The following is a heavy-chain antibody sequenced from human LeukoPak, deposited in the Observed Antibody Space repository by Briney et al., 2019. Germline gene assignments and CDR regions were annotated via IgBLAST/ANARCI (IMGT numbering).Heavy chain of an antibody. D-gene: IGHD4-17*01. CDR3: ASHLATVTASRQYYYYGMDV. CDR1: GFTSPFTNCS. V-gene: IGHV5-51*01. Sequence: GESLNSPCKPPGFTSPFTNCSIGGVRQVPGKGLEWMGIIYPVDSDIRYNPSFQGQVTISVDKSISTTYLQWSRLKASDTAIYDCASHLATVTASRQYYYYGMDVNCRGNRVTVSS. CDR2: IYPVDSDI. J-gene: IGHJ6*02.